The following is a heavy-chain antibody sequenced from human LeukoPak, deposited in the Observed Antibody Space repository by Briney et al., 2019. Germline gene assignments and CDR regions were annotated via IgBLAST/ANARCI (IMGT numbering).Heavy chain of an antibody. CDR2: IYYSGST. J-gene: IGHJ4*02. D-gene: IGHD1-26*01. V-gene: IGHV4-31*03. CDR3: ARVAAVVGATRLDY. CDR1: GGSISSGGYY. Sequence: SQTLSLNCTVSGGSISSGGYYWSWIRQHPGKGLEWIGYIYYSGSTYYNPSLKSRVTISVDTSKNQFSLKLSSVTAADTAVYYCARVAAVVGATRLDYWGQGTLVTVSS.